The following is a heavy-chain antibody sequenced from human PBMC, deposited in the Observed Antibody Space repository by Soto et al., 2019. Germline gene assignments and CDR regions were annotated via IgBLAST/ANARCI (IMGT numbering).Heavy chain of an antibody. J-gene: IGHJ6*02. CDR1: GFTFSRYG. CDR3: AKDRAVVPGTYYYYGMDV. V-gene: IGHV3-30*18. D-gene: IGHD2-15*01. CDR2: ISYDESIK. Sequence: SLRLSCAAAGFTFSRYGMHWVRQAPGKGLEWLAVISYDESIKYFSDSVKGRFSITRDNAKNTLYLQMNSLRAEDTAVYYCAKDRAVVPGTYYYYGMDVWGQGTTVTAP.